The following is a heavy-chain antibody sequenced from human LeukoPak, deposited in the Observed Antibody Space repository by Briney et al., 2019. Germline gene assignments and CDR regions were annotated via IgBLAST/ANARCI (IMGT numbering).Heavy chain of an antibody. V-gene: IGHV3-74*01. Sequence: AGSLRLSCTASGFTLSSYWMHWVRQAPGKGLVWVSGIKSDESSTSYADSVKGRFTISRDNAKNTLYLQMNSLRAEDTAVYYCARYGLPNFDYWGQGTLVTVSS. CDR1: GFTLSSYW. CDR3: ARYGLPNFDY. D-gene: IGHD4-11*01. CDR2: IKSDESST. J-gene: IGHJ4*02.